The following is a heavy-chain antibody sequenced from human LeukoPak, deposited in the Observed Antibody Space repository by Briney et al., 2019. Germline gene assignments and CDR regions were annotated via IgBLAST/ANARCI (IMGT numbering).Heavy chain of an antibody. CDR2: IYYSGST. V-gene: IGHV4-30-4*01. CDR1: GGSISSGDYY. CDR3: ARSRSGYGSRAFDI. Sequence: SETLSLTCTVSGGSISSGDYYWSWIRQPPGKGLEWIGYIYYSGSTYYNPSLKSRVTISVDTSKNQFSLKLSSVTAADTAVYYCARSRSGYGSRAFDIWGQGTMVTVSS. D-gene: IGHD5-12*01. J-gene: IGHJ3*02.